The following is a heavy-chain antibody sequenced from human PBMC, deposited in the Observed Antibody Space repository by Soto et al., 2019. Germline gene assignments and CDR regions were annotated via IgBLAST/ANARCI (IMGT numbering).Heavy chain of an antibody. V-gene: IGHV3-72*01. CDR1: GFTFSDHY. CDR2: SRNKANSYST. Sequence: EVQLVESGGGLVQPGGSLRLSCAASGFTFSDHYMDWVRQAPGKGLEWVGRSRNKANSYSTEYAASVKGRFTISRDESKTSVHLQMNSLKTEDTAVYYCARFSGSYARGLDYWGQGALVTVSS. D-gene: IGHD1-26*01. CDR3: ARFSGSYARGLDY. J-gene: IGHJ4*02.